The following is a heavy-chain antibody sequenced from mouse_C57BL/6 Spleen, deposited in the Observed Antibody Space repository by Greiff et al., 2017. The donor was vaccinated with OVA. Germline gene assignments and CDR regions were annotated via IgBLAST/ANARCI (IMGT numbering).Heavy chain of an antibody. CDR2: ISSGSSTI. CDR3: ARSITTVVAMDY. V-gene: IGHV5-17*01. CDR1: GFTFSDYG. Sequence: EVKLEESGGGLVKPGGSLKLSCAASGFTFSDYGMHWVRQAPEKGLEWVAYISSGSSTIYYADTVKGRFTISRDNAKNTLFLQMTSRRSEDTAMYYCARSITTVVAMDYWGQGTSVTVSS. J-gene: IGHJ4*01. D-gene: IGHD1-1*01.